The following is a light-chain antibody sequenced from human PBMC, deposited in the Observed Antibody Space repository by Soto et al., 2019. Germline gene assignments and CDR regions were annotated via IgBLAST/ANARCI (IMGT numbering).Light chain of an antibody. J-gene: IGKJ4*01. CDR3: QQFDSSPLT. CDR1: QRISSSY. Sequence: EIVLTQSPGTLSLSPGERATLSCRASQRISSSYLAWYQQRPGQAPRLLIYGASSRATGIPDRFSSSGSGTDFTLSISRLEPEDFAVYYCQQFDSSPLTFGGGTKVEIK. V-gene: IGKV3-20*01. CDR2: GAS.